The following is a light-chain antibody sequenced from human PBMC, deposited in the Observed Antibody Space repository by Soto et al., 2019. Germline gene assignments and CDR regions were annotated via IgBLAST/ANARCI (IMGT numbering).Light chain of an antibody. V-gene: IGKV3-11*01. CDR2: FAS. CDR1: HSVGSL. Sequence: IVLTPSPATLCLSPWYRSTISFRASHSVGSLLAWYQQKPGQAPRLLMYFASNRATGIPPRFSGSGSGTDFTLTISSLEPEDFAVYYCQQRSNWPITFGQGTRLGD. CDR3: QQRSNWPIT. J-gene: IGKJ5*01.